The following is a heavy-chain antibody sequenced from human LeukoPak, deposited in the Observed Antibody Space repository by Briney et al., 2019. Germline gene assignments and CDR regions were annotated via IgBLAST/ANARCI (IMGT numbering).Heavy chain of an antibody. J-gene: IGHJ4*02. D-gene: IGHD3-3*01. Sequence: GSLRLSRTTFGFTFCSYAMRWVRPAPGKGAGGVSAISGSGGSTYYADSVKGRFTISRDNSKNTLYLQMNSLRAEDTAVYYCAKDKRFLEWLLSPPVYYFDYWGQGTLVTVSS. CDR1: GFTFCSYA. CDR3: AKDKRFLEWLLSPPVYYFDY. V-gene: IGHV3-23*01. CDR2: ISGSGGST.